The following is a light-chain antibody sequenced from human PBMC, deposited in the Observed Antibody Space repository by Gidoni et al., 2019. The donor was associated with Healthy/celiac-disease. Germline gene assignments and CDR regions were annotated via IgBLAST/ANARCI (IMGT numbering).Light chain of an antibody. CDR3: QQYNNWPPYT. J-gene: IGKJ2*01. Sequence: EIVMTQSPATLSVSPGERATLSCRASQSVRSNLAWYQKKPGQAPRLLYGASTRATGIPARFSGSGSGTEFTLTISSLQSEDFAVYYCQQYNNWPPYTFGQGTKLEIK. V-gene: IGKV3-15*01. CDR2: GAS. CDR1: QSVRSN.